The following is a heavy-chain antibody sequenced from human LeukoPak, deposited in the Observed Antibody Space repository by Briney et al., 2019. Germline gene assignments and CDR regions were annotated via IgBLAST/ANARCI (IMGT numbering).Heavy chain of an antibody. CDR1: GGSISADY. CDR3: ARAWWESYYYYYMDV. V-gene: IGHV4-4*07. Sequence: PSETLSLTCSVSGGSISADYWIWIRQPAGKGLEYIGRYYPNGNTNYNPSLQSRVSISVDTSKNQFSLKLSSVTAADTAVYYCARAWWESYYYYYMDVWGKGTTVTVSS. D-gene: IGHD2-8*02. CDR2: YYPNGNT. J-gene: IGHJ6*03.